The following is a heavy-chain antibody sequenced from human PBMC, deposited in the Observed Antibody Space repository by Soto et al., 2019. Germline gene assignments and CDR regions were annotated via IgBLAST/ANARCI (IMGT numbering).Heavy chain of an antibody. CDR2: INAGNGNT. CDR3: ARNILFDY. D-gene: IGHD2-15*01. V-gene: IGHV1-3*01. Sequence: ASVKVSCKASEYTFTNYALHWVRQAPGKRLEWMGWINAGNGNTKYSQKFQGRVTVTRYTSASTAYMELSSLRSEDTAVYYCARNILFDYWGQGTLVTVSS. CDR1: EYTFTNYA. J-gene: IGHJ4*02.